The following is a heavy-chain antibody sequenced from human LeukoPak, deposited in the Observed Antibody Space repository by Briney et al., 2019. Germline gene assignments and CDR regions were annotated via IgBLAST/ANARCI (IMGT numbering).Heavy chain of an antibody. D-gene: IGHD4-17*01. V-gene: IGHV3-48*03. J-gene: IGHJ4*02. CDR1: GFTFSSYE. CDR2: ISRNGSTI. CDR3: ARAGDYYYFDY. Sequence: PGGSLRLSCAASGFTFSSYEMNWVRQAPGKGLEWVSYISRNGSTIYYAASVNDRYTIPRDNAKNSLYLQMNSLRAEDTAVYYCARAGDYYYFDYWGQGTLVTVSS.